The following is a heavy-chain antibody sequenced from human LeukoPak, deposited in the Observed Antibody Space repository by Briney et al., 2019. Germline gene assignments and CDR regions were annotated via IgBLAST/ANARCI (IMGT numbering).Heavy chain of an antibody. CDR3: AREIHSSSWYWFDP. CDR2: IGSSSRTI. D-gene: IGHD6-13*01. J-gene: IGHJ5*02. V-gene: IGHV3-48*04. Sequence: GGSLRLSCAASGITFSSYSMNWVRQAPGKGLEWVSYIGSSSRTIYYADSVKGRFTISRDNAKNSLYLQMNSLRAEDTAVYYCAREIHSSSWYWFDPWGQGTLVTVSS. CDR1: GITFSSYS.